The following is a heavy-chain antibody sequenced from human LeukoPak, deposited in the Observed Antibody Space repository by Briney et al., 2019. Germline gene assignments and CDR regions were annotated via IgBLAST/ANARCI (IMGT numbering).Heavy chain of an antibody. J-gene: IGHJ6*02. Sequence: GESLRLSCAASGFTFSSYAMSWVRQASGKGLEWVSAISGSGGSTYYADSVKGRFTISRDNSKNTLYLQMNSLRAEDTAVYYCAKARYGSSSWIPGVYYYYYGMDVWGQGTTVTVSS. D-gene: IGHD6-13*01. V-gene: IGHV3-23*01. CDR2: ISGSGGST. CDR3: AKARYGSSSWIPGVYYYYYGMDV. CDR1: GFTFSSYA.